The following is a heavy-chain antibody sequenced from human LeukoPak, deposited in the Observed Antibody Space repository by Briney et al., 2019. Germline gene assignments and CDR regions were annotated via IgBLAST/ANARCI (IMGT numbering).Heavy chain of an antibody. CDR3: ARDHHKLRYFDWLPGAPYYFDY. J-gene: IGHJ4*02. V-gene: IGHV3-23*01. Sequence: EGSLRLSCAASGFTFSSYAMSWVRQAPGKGLEWVSAISGSGGSTYYADSVKGRFTISRDNSKNTLYLQMNSLRAEDTAVYYCARDHHKLRYFDWLPGAPYYFDYWGQGTLVTVSS. CDR2: ISGSGGST. CDR1: GFTFSSYA. D-gene: IGHD3-9*01.